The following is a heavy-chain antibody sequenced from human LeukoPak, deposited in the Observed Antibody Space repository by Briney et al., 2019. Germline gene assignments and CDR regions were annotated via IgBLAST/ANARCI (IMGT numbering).Heavy chain of an antibody. V-gene: IGHV4-4*02. CDR3: ATIPKGSSGWADY. CDR1: GGSISSSNW. D-gene: IGHD6-19*01. Sequence: SGTLSLTCAVSGGSISSSNWWSWVRQPPGKGLEWIGEIYHSGSTNYNPSLKSRVTISVDTSKNQFSLKLSSVTAADTAVYYCATIPKGSSGWADYWGQGTLVTVSS. CDR2: IYHSGST. J-gene: IGHJ4*02.